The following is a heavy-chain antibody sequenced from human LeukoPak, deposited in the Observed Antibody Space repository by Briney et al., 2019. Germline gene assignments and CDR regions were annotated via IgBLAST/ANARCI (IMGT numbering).Heavy chain of an antibody. CDR1: GYTFTSYY. CDR3: AREGGVHYSSSWPGRWFDP. Sequence: ASVKVSFKASGYTFTSYYMHWVRQAPGQGLEWMGIINPSGGSTSYAQKFQGRVTMTRDMSTSTVYMELSSLRSEDTAVYYCAREGGVHYSSSWPGRWFDPWGQGTLVTVSS. V-gene: IGHV1-46*01. CDR2: INPSGGST. J-gene: IGHJ5*02. D-gene: IGHD6-13*01.